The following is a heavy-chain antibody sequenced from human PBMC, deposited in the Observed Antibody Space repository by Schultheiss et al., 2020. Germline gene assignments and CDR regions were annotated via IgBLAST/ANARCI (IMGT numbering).Heavy chain of an antibody. CDR3: ARGGGTGIDGMDV. D-gene: IGHD1-1*01. CDR1: GFTFSSYW. J-gene: IGHJ6*04. Sequence: GESLKISCAASGFTFSSYWMSWVRQAPGKGLVWVSRINSDGSSTSYADSVKGRFTISRDNAKNTLYLQMNSLRAEDTAVYYCARGGGTGIDGMDVWGKGTTVTVSS. CDR2: INSDGSST. V-gene: IGHV3-74*01.